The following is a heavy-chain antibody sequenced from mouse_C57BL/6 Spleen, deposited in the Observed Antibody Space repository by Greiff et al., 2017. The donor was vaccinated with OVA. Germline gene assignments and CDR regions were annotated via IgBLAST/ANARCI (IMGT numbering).Heavy chain of an antibody. Sequence: QVHVKQPGAELVKPGASVKLSCKASGYTFTSYWMHWVKQRPGRGLEWIGRIDPNSGGTKYNEKFKSKATLTVDKPSSTAYMQLSSLTSEDSAVYYCARSPTPYYYGSSDYAMDYWGQGTSVTVSS. CDR1: GYTFTSYW. CDR2: IDPNSGGT. V-gene: IGHV1-72*01. J-gene: IGHJ4*01. CDR3: ARSPTPYYYGSSDYAMDY. D-gene: IGHD1-1*01.